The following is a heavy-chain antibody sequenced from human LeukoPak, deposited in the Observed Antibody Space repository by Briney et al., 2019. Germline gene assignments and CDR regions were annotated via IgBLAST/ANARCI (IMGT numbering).Heavy chain of an antibody. V-gene: IGHV3-11*01. CDR2: ISSSGSTT. J-gene: IGHJ4*02. D-gene: IGHD3-22*01. CDR1: GFTFSDYY. CDR3: ARESYYDSSGYYYDY. Sequence: GGSLRLSCAASGFTFSDYYMSWIRQAPGKGLEWVSYISSSGSTTYFADSVKGRFTISRDNAKNSLYLQMNSLRAEDTAVYYCARESYYDSSGYYYDYWGQGTLVTVSS.